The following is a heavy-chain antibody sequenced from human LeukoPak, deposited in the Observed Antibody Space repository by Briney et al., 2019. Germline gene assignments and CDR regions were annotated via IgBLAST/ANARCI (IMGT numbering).Heavy chain of an antibody. J-gene: IGHJ4*02. V-gene: IGHV3-74*01. Sequence: GGSLRLSCAASGNYWMHWVRQVPGKGLVWVSHINSDGSWTSYADSVKGRFTISKDNAKNTVYLQMNSLRAEDTAVYYCAKVRPQMWPRYYFDYWGQGTLVTVSS. CDR2: INSDGSWT. D-gene: IGHD2-21*01. CDR3: AKVRPQMWPRYYFDY. CDR1: GNYW.